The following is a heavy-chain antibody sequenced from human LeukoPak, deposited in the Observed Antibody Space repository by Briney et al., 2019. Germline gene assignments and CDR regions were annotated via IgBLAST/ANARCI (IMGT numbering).Heavy chain of an antibody. J-gene: IGHJ4*02. CDR2: IDPSDSSS. Sequence: GESLKISCKGSGYIFTNNWISWVRQMPGKGLEWMGRIDPSDSSSKYNPSFQGHVTISADKSMSTAFLQWNSLKASDTAMYYCARRANWGYYFDYWGQGTLVTVSS. CDR1: GYIFTNNW. CDR3: ARRANWGYYFDY. D-gene: IGHD7-27*01. V-gene: IGHV5-10-1*01.